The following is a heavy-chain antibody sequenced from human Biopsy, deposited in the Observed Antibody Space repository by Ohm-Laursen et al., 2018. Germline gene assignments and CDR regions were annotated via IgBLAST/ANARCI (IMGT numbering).Heavy chain of an antibody. V-gene: IGHV1-45*01. CDR2: ITPSNGGT. Sequence: VASVKVSCRAVGYTPTYRYLHWVRQAPGQALEWMGSITPSNGGTNYAQRFQDRVTISWDRSMSTAYLELSRLRSEDTAMCHCASKSLLAFAPGAFDLWGLGTRVTVSS. CDR1: GYTPTYRY. D-gene: IGHD3-3*02. J-gene: IGHJ3*01. CDR3: ASKSLLAFAPGAFDL.